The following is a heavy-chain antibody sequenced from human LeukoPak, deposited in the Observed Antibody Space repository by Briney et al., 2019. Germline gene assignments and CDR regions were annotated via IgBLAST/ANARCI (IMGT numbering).Heavy chain of an antibody. CDR2: IKQDGSEK. V-gene: IGHV3-7*01. CDR1: GFTFSTSW. Sequence: PGGSLRLSCAASGFTFSTSWMNWVRQAPGKGLEWVANIKQDGSEKYYVDSVKGRFTISRDNAKNSLYLQMNSLRAEDTAVYYCARDRTPHYYDSSGYLDYWGQGTLVTVSS. D-gene: IGHD3-22*01. CDR3: ARDRTPHYYDSSGYLDY. J-gene: IGHJ4*02.